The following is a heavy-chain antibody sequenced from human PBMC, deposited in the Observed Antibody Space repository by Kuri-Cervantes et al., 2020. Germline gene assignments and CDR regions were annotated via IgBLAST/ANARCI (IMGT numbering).Heavy chain of an antibody. V-gene: IGHV4-38-2*02. J-gene: IGHJ4*02. D-gene: IGHD3-10*01. CDR3: ARDTMVRGYPLHDY. Sequence: ESLKISCAVSGYSISSDYYWGWIRQPPGKGLQWIGSIYHSGNTYHNPSLKRRVTISVDKSKNQFSLKLSSVTAADTAVYYCARDTMVRGYPLHDYWGQGTLVTVSS. CDR1: GYSISSDYY. CDR2: IYHSGNT.